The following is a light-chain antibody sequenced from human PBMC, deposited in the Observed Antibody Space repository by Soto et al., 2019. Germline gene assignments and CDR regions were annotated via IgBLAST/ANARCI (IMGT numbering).Light chain of an antibody. Sequence: EIVLTQSPSTLSLSPGERATLSCRASQSVSSSYLACYQQKPGQAPRLLIYDASSRATGIPDRFSGSGSGTDFTFTISSLEPEDFAVYYCQQYGSSPRTFGQGTKLEIK. CDR2: DAS. J-gene: IGKJ1*01. V-gene: IGKV3-20*01. CDR3: QQYGSSPRT. CDR1: QSVSSSY.